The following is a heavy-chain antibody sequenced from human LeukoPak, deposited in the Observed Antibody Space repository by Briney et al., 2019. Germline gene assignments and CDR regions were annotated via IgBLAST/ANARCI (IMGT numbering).Heavy chain of an antibody. V-gene: IGHV4-31*03. CDR3: ARDSYYYDSSGYYYVRPRSLRIDY. Sequence: SETLSLTCTVSGGSISSGGYYWSWIRQHPGKGLEWIGYIYYSGSTYYNPSLKSRVTISVDTSKNQFSLKLSSVTAADTAVYYCARDSYYYDSSGYYYVRPRSLRIDYWGQGTLDTVSS. J-gene: IGHJ4*02. CDR2: IYYSGST. CDR1: GGSISSGGYY. D-gene: IGHD3-22*01.